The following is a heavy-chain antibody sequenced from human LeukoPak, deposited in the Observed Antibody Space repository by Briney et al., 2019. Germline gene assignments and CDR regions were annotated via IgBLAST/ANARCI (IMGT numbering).Heavy chain of an antibody. CDR3: AREMMDCTSTSCHNYYFDS. D-gene: IGHD2-2*02. CDR1: GGSISSGGSY. V-gene: IGHV4-30-2*01. CDR2: IYHSGST. J-gene: IGHJ4*02. Sequence: PSETLSLTCSVSGGSISSGGSYWSWIRQPPGKGLEWIGYIYHSGSTYYNPSLKSRLSISVDRSKTQFSLNLRSVTAADTVVYYCAREMMDCTSTSCHNYYFDSWGQGTLVTVSS.